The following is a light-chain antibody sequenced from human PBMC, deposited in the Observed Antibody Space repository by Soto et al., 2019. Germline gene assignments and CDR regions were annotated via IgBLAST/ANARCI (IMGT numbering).Light chain of an antibody. J-gene: IGKJ2*01. Sequence: DIQMTQSPSTLSASVGERVTITCRASQSISTWLAWYQKKPGEAPKLLIYMASSLESGVPSRFSGSGSGTEFILTLTSLQSDDFATYYCQQYQDHPFAFGQGTKLEI. V-gene: IGKV1-5*03. CDR3: QQYQDHPFA. CDR2: MAS. CDR1: QSISTW.